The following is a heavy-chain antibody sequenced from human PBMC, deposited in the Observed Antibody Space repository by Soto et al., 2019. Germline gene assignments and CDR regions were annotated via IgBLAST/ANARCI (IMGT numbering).Heavy chain of an antibody. D-gene: IGHD6-13*01. CDR2: ISYDGSNK. Sequence: QVQLVESGGGVVQPGRSLRLSCVASGFTFSSYGMHWVRQAPGKGLEWVAVISYDGSNKYYADSVKGRFTISRDNSKNTLYLQMNSLRAEDTAVYYCAKDQGSSSWFDYWGQGTLVTVSS. J-gene: IGHJ4*02. CDR3: AKDQGSSSWFDY. CDR1: GFTFSSYG. V-gene: IGHV3-30*18.